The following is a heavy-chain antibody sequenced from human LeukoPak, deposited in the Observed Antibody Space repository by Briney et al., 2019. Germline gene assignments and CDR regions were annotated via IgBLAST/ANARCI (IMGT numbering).Heavy chain of an antibody. J-gene: IGHJ2*01. CDR3: AKQNSGDYVYWYFDL. CDR1: GGSFSDYY. D-gene: IGHD4-17*01. CDR2: INHSGST. Sequence: SETLSLTCAVYGGSFSDYYWSWIRQPPEKGLEWIAEINHSGSTNYNPSLKSRVTISVDRSKNQFSLKLSSVTAADTAVYYCAKQNSGDYVYWYFDLWGRGTLVTVSS. V-gene: IGHV4-34*01.